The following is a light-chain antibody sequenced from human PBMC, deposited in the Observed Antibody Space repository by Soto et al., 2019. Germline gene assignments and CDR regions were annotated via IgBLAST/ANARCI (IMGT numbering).Light chain of an antibody. CDR3: QQYNNWPPIT. Sequence: IVMTQSPATLSVYRGGRATLSCRASQSVSRNLAWYQQKPGQAPRLLIYGASSRATGIPDRFSGSGSGTDFTLTISRLEPEDFAVYYCQQYNNWPPITFGQGRRLEIK. J-gene: IGKJ5*01. CDR2: GAS. V-gene: IGKV3D-15*01. CDR1: QSVSRN.